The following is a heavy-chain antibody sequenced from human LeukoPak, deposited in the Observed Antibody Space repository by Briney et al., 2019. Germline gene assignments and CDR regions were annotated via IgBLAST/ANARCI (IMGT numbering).Heavy chain of an antibody. CDR1: GFTFSSYA. J-gene: IGHJ4*02. V-gene: IGHV3-30*01. CDR3: ARAVGPFDH. Sequence: DPGRSLRLSCAASGFTFSSYAMHWVRQAPGKGLEWVAVISYDGSNEYYADSVKGRFTISRDNSKNTLYLQMNSLRAEDTAVYYCARAVGPFDHWGQGTLVTVSS. CDR2: ISYDGSNE. D-gene: IGHD2-15*01.